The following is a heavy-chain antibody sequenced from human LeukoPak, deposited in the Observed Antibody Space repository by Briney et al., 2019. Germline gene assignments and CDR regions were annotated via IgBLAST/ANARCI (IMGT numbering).Heavy chain of an antibody. CDR3: ARGQGFTAAAGNNWFDP. CDR1: GFTFSSYS. Sequence: PGGSLRLSCAASGFTFSSYSMNWVRQAPGKGLEWVSSISSSSSYIYYADSVKGRFTISRDNAKNSLYLQMNSLRAEDTAVYYCARGQGFTAAAGNNWFDPWGQGTLVTVSS. D-gene: IGHD6-13*01. CDR2: ISSSSSYI. J-gene: IGHJ5*02. V-gene: IGHV3-21*01.